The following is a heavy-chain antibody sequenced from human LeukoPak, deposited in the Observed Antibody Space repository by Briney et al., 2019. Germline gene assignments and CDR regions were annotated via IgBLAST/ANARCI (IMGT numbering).Heavy chain of an antibody. CDR3: ARGRDIVVVVAADDAFDI. D-gene: IGHD2-15*01. CDR1: GGSISSGGYY. J-gene: IGHJ3*02. V-gene: IGHV4-31*03. CDR2: IYYSGST. Sequence: SVTLSLTCTVSGGSISSGGYYWSWIRQHPGKGLEWIGYIYYSGSTYYNPSLKSRVTISVDTSKNQFSLKLSSVTAADTAVYYCARGRDIVVVVAADDAFDIWGQGTMVTVSS.